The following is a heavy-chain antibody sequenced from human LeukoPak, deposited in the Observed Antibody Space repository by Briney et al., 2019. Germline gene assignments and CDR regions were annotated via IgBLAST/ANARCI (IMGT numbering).Heavy chain of an antibody. CDR1: GFTFSSYA. CDR2: ISYDGSNK. V-gene: IGHV3-30*04. D-gene: IGHD1-26*01. J-gene: IGHJ4*02. Sequence: PGRPLRLSCAASGFTFSSYAMHWVGQGPGKGREWVAVISYDGSNKYYADSVKGRFTISRDNSKNTLYLQMNSLRAEDTAVYYCAIPERSYYLPIDYWGQGTLVTVSS. CDR3: AIPERSYYLPIDY.